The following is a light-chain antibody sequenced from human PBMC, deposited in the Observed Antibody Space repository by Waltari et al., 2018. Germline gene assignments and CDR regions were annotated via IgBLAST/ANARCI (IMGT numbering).Light chain of an antibody. J-gene: IGKJ1*01. V-gene: IGKV3-20*01. CDR1: QGVGKY. CDR3: QKYDFLPAT. CDR2: HSS. Sequence: EIVLTLSPGTLSLSPGERATLSGRACQGVGKYLAWYQQRPGQAPRLLLYHSSIRATGIPDRFSGSGYGTDFSLTISRLEPEDFAVYYCQKYDFLPATFGQGTTVEIK.